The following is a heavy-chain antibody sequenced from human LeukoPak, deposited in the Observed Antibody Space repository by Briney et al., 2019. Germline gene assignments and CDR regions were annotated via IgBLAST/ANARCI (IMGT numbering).Heavy chain of an antibody. CDR2: IYTSGST. D-gene: IGHD3-3*01. V-gene: IGHV4-61*02. Sequence: SQTLSLTCTVSGGSISSGSYYWSWSRQPAGKGLQWIGRIYTSGSTNYNPSLKSRVTISVDTSKNQFSLKLSSVTAADTAVYYCARRGEPYYDFWSGYYTMGELDYWGQGTLVTVSS. CDR3: ARRGEPYYDFWSGYYTMGELDY. CDR1: GGSISSGSYY. J-gene: IGHJ4*02.